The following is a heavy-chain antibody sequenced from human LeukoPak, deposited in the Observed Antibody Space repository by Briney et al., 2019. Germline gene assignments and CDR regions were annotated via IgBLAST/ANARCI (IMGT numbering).Heavy chain of an antibody. CDR3: ARTSRGFDP. CDR1: GYTFTGYY. J-gene: IGHJ5*02. V-gene: IGHV1-2*02. CDR2: INPNSGGT. Sequence: ASVKVSCKASGYTFTGYYMHWVRQAPGQGLEWMGWINPNSGGTNYAQKFQGRVTMTRDMSTSTVYMELSSLRSEDTAVYYCARTSRGFDPWGQGTLVTVSS.